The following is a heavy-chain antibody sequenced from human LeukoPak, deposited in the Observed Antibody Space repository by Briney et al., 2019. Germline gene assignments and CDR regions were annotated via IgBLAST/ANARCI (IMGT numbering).Heavy chain of an antibody. CDR3: TASTTGSPAGRYFDY. V-gene: IGHV3-66*01. CDR2: IYSGGST. Sequence: GGSLRLSCAASGFTVSSNYMSWVRQAPGKGLEWVSVIYSGGSTYYADSVKGSFTISRDNSKNTLYLQMNSLRAEDTAVYYCTASTTGSPAGRYFDYWGQGTLVTVSS. D-gene: IGHD1/OR15-1a*01. J-gene: IGHJ4*02. CDR1: GFTVSSNY.